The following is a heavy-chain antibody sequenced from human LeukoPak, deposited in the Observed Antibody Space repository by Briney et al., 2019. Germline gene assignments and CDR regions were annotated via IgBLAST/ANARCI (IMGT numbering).Heavy chain of an antibody. V-gene: IGHV3-43*02. CDR1: GFTFDDYA. Sequence: GGSLRLSCEASGFTFDDYAMHWVRQAPGKGLEWVSLISGDGGSTHHADSVKGRFTTSRDNSKNSLYLQMNSLRTEDTALYYCAKDMAYSSGWYGIDYWGQGTLVTVSS. D-gene: IGHD6-19*01. CDR2: ISGDGGST. CDR3: AKDMAYSSGWYGIDY. J-gene: IGHJ4*02.